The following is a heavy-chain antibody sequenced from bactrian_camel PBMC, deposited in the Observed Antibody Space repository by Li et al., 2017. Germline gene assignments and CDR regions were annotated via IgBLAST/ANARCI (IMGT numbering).Heavy chain of an antibody. Sequence: VQLVESGGGLVQPGGSLTLSCAASGFTFRDYAMSWVRQAPGKGPEWVSGLLNDGNTMYTHSVKGRFTITRDNAKNTVYLQMNSLIAEDTALYYCTAEQMGWSWYNHWGQGTQVTVS. CDR1: GFTFRDYA. V-gene: IGHV3S10*01. CDR2: LLNDGNT. J-gene: IGHJ4*01. CDR3: TAEQMGWSWYNH. D-gene: IGHD5*01.